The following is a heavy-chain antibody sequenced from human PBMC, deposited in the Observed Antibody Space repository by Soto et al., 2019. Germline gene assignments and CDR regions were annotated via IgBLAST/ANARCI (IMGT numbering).Heavy chain of an antibody. J-gene: IGHJ5*02. Sequence: QVQLVQSGGEVKKPGASVKVSCKASGYTFTSYGISWVRQAPGQGLEWMGRISAYNGNTNYAQKLQGKVTMNTDTANGAGYMEPSSLRSYDTDLYYCARMVGDLGHWFDPWGQGTLVTVSS. CDR2: ISAYNGNT. CDR1: GYTFTSYG. V-gene: IGHV1-18*01. D-gene: IGHD1-26*01. CDR3: ARMVGDLGHWFDP.